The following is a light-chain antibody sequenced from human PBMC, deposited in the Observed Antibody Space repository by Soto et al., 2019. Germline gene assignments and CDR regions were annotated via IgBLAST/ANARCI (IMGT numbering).Light chain of an antibody. CDR1: QGISSW. V-gene: IGKV1-12*01. CDR3: QQPISFTIT. CDR2: AAS. Sequence: DIQMTHSPSSVSASVGSRFTITCRASQGISSWLAWYQKKKGKAPKLLISAASSLQTGVPSRLRGSGYGTDLTITIRGMQNEDFATYYCQQPISFTITFGQGTRLEI. J-gene: IGKJ5*01.